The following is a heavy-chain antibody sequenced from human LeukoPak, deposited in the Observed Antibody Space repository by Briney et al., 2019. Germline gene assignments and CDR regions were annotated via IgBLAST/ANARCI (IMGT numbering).Heavy chain of an antibody. CDR1: GFTFSSYS. D-gene: IGHD6-19*01. V-gene: IGHV3-21*01. Sequence: PGGSLRLSCAASGFTFSSYSMNWVRQAPGTGLEWVSSISSSSSYIYYADSVKGRFTISRDNAKNSLYLQMNSLRAEDTAVYYCAREILRQWPDWGQGTLVTVSS. J-gene: IGHJ4*02. CDR2: ISSSSSYI. CDR3: AREILRQWPD.